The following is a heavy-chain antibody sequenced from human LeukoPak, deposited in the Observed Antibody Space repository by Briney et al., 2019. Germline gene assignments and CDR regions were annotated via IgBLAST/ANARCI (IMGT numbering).Heavy chain of an antibody. CDR2: MNPNSGNA. Sequence: ASVKVSCKASGYTFTSYDISWVRQATGQGLELMGWMNPNSGNAGYAQRFQGRVTMTRNNSISTACMELTSLRSEDTAVYYCGRPLQRGSWTQRALDYWGQGTLVTVSS. CDR1: GYTFTSYD. J-gene: IGHJ4*02. CDR3: GRPLQRGSWTQRALDY. V-gene: IGHV1-8*01. D-gene: IGHD3-10*01.